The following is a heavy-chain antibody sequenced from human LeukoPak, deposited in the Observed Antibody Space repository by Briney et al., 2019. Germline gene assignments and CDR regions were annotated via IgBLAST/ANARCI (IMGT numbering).Heavy chain of an antibody. Sequence: PSETLSLTCTVSGGSISSYYWSWIRQPPGKGLEWIGYIYYSGSTNYNPSLKSRVTISVDTSKNQFSLKLSSATAADTAVYYCARGREYYDSSGYSSWGQGTLSPSPQ. CDR3: ARGREYYDSSGYSS. V-gene: IGHV4-59*01. CDR1: GGSISSYY. CDR2: IYYSGST. J-gene: IGHJ4*02. D-gene: IGHD3-22*01.